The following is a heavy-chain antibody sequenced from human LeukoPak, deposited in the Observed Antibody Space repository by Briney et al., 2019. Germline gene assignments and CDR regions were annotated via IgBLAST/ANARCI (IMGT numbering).Heavy chain of an antibody. CDR1: GFTFSGYA. V-gene: IGHV3-23*01. CDR2: ISDNGGRT. CDR3: ATDRESDPSAYYLV. D-gene: IGHD3-22*01. Sequence: GGSLRLSCAASGFTFSGYAMSWVRQAPGKGLEWVSTISDNGGRTYYADSVKGRFTISRDNSKNTLFLQMNSLRAEDSAVYYCATDRESDPSAYYLVGGQGTLITVSS. J-gene: IGHJ4*02.